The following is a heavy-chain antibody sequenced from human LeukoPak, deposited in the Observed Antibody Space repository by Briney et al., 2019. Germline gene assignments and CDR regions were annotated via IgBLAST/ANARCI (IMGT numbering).Heavy chain of an antibody. J-gene: IGHJ4*02. D-gene: IGHD1-26*01. CDR3: ARSPYSGSYGPFDY. CDR2: MKHDGTEK. CDR1: GFTLSNYW. Sequence: GGSLRLSCAASGFTLSNYWMNWVRQAPGKGLEWMANMKHDGTEKSYVDSVKGRFTISRDDAKNSLYLQMNSLRAEDTALYYCARSPYSGSYGPFDYWGQGTLVTVSS. V-gene: IGHV3-7*04.